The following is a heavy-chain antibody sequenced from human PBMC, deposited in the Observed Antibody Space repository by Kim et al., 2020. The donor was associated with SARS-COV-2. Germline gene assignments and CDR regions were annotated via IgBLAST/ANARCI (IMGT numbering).Heavy chain of an antibody. CDR2: TSVYNGNT. Sequence: ASVKVSCKASGYTFTTYGISWVRQAPGQGLEWMGWTSVYNGNTHYAQNLQGRVTMTPDTSTTTAYMELRSLRSDDTAVYYCARVDYLIAAGTTQQVDHWGQGTLVTVSS. CDR1: GYTFTTYG. V-gene: IGHV1-18*01. D-gene: IGHD6-13*01. J-gene: IGHJ4*02. CDR3: ARVDYLIAAGTTQQVDH.